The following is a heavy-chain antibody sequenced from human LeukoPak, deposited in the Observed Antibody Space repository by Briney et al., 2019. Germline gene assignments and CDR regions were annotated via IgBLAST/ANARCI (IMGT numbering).Heavy chain of an antibody. Sequence: GGSLRLSCAASGFIFSNYSMNWVRQAPGKGLEWVSWISNNSNTIYYADSVKGRFTISRDNAKNSLDLQMNSLRDEDTAVYYCARPSRSTGPAYWGQGTLVTVSS. CDR2: ISNNSNTI. V-gene: IGHV3-48*02. J-gene: IGHJ4*02. CDR1: GFIFSNYS. CDR3: ARPSRSTGPAY. D-gene: IGHD2-2*01.